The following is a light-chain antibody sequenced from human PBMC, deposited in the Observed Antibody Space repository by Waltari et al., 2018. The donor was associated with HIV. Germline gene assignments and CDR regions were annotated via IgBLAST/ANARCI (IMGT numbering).Light chain of an antibody. Sequence: QSALTQPPSASGSPGQSVTISCTGTSSDLGGYTYVSWYQQHPGKAPKLMIYEVTKRPSGVPDRFSGSKSGNTASLTVSGLQTDDEADYYCSSYAGNNILLFGGGTKLAVL. J-gene: IGLJ3*02. CDR2: EVT. CDR3: SSYAGNNILL. V-gene: IGLV2-8*01. CDR1: SSDLGGYTY.